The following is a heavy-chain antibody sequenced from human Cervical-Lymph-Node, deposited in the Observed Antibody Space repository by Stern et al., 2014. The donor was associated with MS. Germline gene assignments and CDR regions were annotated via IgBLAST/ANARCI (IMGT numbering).Heavy chain of an antibody. V-gene: IGHV2-5*02. J-gene: IGHJ4*02. CDR2: IYGDDDE. D-gene: IGHD3-22*01. CDR1: GFSLASAVG. Sequence: QVTLKESGPTLVKPTQTLTLTCTFSGFSLASAVGVGWIRQPPGKPLEWLALIYGDDDERYSPSLKNRLSLTQDTSKNEVVLIMTNMDPLDTATYYCARHTGLIADQWGQGTLVTVSS. CDR3: ARHTGLIADQ.